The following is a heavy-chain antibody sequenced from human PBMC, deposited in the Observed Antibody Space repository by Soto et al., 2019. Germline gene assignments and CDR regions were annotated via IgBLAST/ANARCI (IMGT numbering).Heavy chain of an antibody. CDR1: GGTFSSYT. Sequence: QVQLVQSGAEVKKPGSSVKVSCKASGGTFSSYTISWVRQAPGQGLEWMGRIIPILGIANYAQKFQGRVTITADKSTSTAYMELSSLRSEDTVVYYCARDSARPYYYYGMDVWGQGTTVTVSS. V-gene: IGHV1-69*08. J-gene: IGHJ6*02. CDR3: ARDSARPYYYYGMDV. CDR2: IIPILGIA.